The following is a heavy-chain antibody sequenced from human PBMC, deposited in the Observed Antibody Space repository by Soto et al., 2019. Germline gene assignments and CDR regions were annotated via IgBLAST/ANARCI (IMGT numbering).Heavy chain of an antibody. CDR3: AKNQGVELVPLATVDWFDP. CDR2: ISVSGFKK. J-gene: IGHJ5*02. V-gene: IGHV3-23*01. Sequence: PGGSLRLSCAASGFLFENFGMSLVRQAPGKGLEWISSISVSGFKKYYADSVKGRFTISRDNSKSTVYLELNNLSAEDTAVYHCAKNQGVELVPLATVDWFDPWGQGAGVTVSS. D-gene: IGHD4-17*01. CDR1: GFLFENFG.